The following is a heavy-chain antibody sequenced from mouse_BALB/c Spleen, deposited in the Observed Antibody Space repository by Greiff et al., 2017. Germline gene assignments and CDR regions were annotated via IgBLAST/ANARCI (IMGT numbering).Heavy chain of an antibody. D-gene: IGHD2-3*01. V-gene: IGHV3-6*02. J-gene: IGHJ4*01. CDR1: GYSITSGYY. CDR2: ISYDGSN. Sequence: EVKLLESGPGLVKPSQSLSLTCSVTGYSITSGYYWNWIRQFPGNKLEWMGYISYDGSNNYNPSLKNRISITRDTSKNQFFLKLNSVTTEDTATYYCARGGGLLPYAMDYWGQGTSVTVSS. CDR3: ARGGGLLPYAMDY.